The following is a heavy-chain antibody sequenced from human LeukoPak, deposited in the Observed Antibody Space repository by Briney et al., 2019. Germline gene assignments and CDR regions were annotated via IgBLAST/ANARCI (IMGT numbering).Heavy chain of an antibody. Sequence: EASVKVSCKASGYTFTSYDINWARQATGQGLEWMGWMNPNSGNTGYAQKLQGRVTITRNTSISTAYMELSSLRSEDTAVYYCARGASYCSGGSCYGIPDAFDIWGQGTMVTVSS. V-gene: IGHV1-8*03. D-gene: IGHD2-15*01. J-gene: IGHJ3*02. CDR3: ARGASYCSGGSCYGIPDAFDI. CDR1: GYTFTSYD. CDR2: MNPNSGNT.